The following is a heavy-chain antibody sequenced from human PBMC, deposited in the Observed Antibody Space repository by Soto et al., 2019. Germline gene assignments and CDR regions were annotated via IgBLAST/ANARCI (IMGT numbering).Heavy chain of an antibody. Sequence: QPGGSLRLSWAASGFTVSRNYMSWVRQAPGKGLEWVSVTYSGGSTYYADSVKGRFTISRDNSKNTLYLQMNSLRLDDTAVYYCAKDLFWGQSDYWGQGSLVNVSS. CDR1: GFTVSRNY. CDR2: TYSGGST. V-gene: IGHV3-53*05. CDR3: AKDLFWGQSDY. D-gene: IGHD3-16*01. J-gene: IGHJ4*02.